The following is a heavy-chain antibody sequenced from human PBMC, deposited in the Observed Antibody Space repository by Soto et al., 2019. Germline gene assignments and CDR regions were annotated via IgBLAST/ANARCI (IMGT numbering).Heavy chain of an antibody. CDR2: INANNGNT. V-gene: IGHV1-18*01. Sequence: QVRLVQSGDEGKKPGASVKVSCKASGYTFTSYGLSWVRQAPGQGLEWMGWINANNGNTKYAQKLQGRVTMTTDTSTTTAYMELRSLRSDDTAVYYCARDLNLGLGDYWGQGTLVTVSS. D-gene: IGHD7-27*01. J-gene: IGHJ4*02. CDR3: ARDLNLGLGDY. CDR1: GYTFTSYG.